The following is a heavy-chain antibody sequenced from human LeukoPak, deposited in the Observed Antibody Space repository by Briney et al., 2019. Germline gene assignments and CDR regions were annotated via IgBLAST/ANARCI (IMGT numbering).Heavy chain of an antibody. Sequence: SETLSLTCTVSGYSISSGYYWGWIRQPPGKGLEWIGNIYYSGSTYYNPSLKSRVTMSRDTSKNQFSLNLNSVTATDTAVYYCARECSSITCYTRSFDPWGQGTLVTVSS. CDR2: IYYSGST. CDR3: ARECSSITCYTRSFDP. CDR1: GYSISSGYY. D-gene: IGHD2-2*02. J-gene: IGHJ5*02. V-gene: IGHV4-38-2*02.